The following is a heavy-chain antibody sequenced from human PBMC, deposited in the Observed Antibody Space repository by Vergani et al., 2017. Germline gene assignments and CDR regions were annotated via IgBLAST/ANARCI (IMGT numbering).Heavy chain of an antibody. V-gene: IGHV1-58*01. J-gene: IGHJ4*02. CDR2: IVVGNGNT. CDR3: AAPMVWYSSSWYQVDH. Sequence: HMQLVQSGPEVKKPGTSVKVSCKTSGFTFTSSAVQWVRQARGQRLEWIGRIVVGNGNTNYAQKLQERATINRDISTTTAYMVLSSLRSEATAVYYCAAPMVWYSSSWYQVDHWGQGTLVTVSS. CDR1: GFTFTSSA. D-gene: IGHD6-13*01.